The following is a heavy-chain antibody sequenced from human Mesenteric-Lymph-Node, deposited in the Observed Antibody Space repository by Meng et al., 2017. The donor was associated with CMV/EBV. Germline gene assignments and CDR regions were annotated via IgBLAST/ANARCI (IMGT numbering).Heavy chain of an antibody. Sequence: GESLKISCAASGFTFDDYGMSWVRQAPGKGLEWICGINWNGGTTTYADSVKGRFTISRDNAKNSLYLQLNSLGAEDTAVYYCASYYYDSSGYPNGFVYWGQGTLVTVSS. CDR3: ASYYYDSSGYPNGFVY. J-gene: IGHJ4*02. V-gene: IGHV3-20*04. D-gene: IGHD3-22*01. CDR2: INWNGGTT. CDR1: GFTFDDYG.